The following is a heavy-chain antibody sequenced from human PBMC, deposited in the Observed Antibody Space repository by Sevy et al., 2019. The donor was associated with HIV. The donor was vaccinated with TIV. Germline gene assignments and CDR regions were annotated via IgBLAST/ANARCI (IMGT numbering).Heavy chain of an antibody. V-gene: IGHV3-43*01. Sequence: GGSLRLSCAASGFTFDEYSMHWVRQAPGKGLEWVSVITYNGGRTYSADPVKGRFTISRDNRKNSLYLQMNSLRTEDTALYYCAKEERAGPTYYMDYWGQGILVTVSS. J-gene: IGHJ4*02. D-gene: IGHD1-1*01. CDR3: AKEERAGPTYYMDY. CDR2: ITYNGGRT. CDR1: GFTFDEYS.